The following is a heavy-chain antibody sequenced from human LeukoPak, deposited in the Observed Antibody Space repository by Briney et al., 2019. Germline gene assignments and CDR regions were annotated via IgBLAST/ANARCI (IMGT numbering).Heavy chain of an antibody. CDR2: INHSGST. CDR1: GGSFSGCY. Sequence: SETLSLTCAVYGGSFSGCYWSWIRQPPGKGLEWIGEINHSGSTNYNPSLKSRVTISVDTSKNQFSLKLSSVTAADTAVYYCARDRPLHYYDSSVPLYYYYGMDVWGQGTTVTVSS. V-gene: IGHV4-34*01. D-gene: IGHD3-22*01. CDR3: ARDRPLHYYDSSVPLYYYYGMDV. J-gene: IGHJ6*02.